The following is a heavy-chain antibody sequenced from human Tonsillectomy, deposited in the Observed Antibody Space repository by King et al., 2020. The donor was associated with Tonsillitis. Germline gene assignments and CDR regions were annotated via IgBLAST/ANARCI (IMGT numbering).Heavy chain of an antibody. V-gene: IGHV3-49*03. CDR3: TGEPQQDYGDCVDMWGWFDP. CDR1: GFTFGDYT. Sequence: VQLVESGGGLVQPGRSLRLSCTTSGFTFGDYTMNWFRQAPGKGLEWVGFIRSKTYGGTTEYAASVKGRFTISRDDSKTIAYLRMNSLKTEDTAVYYCTGEPQQDYGDCVDMWGWFDPWGQGTLVTVSS. CDR2: IRSKTYGGTT. J-gene: IGHJ5*02. D-gene: IGHD4-17*01.